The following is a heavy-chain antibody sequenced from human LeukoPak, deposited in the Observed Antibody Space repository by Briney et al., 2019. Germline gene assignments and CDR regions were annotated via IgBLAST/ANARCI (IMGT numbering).Heavy chain of an antibody. J-gene: IGHJ6*03. CDR2: MNPNSGNT. CDR1: GYTFTSYD. D-gene: IGHD1-26*01. V-gene: IGHV1-8*01. CDR3: ARGTGGSYFVPGHYYYYMDV. Sequence: ASVKVSCKASGYTFTSYDINWVRQATGQGLEWMGWMNPNSGNTGYAQKFQGRVTITRNTSISTAYMELSSLRSEDTAVYYCARGTGGSYFVPGHYYYYMDVWGKGTTVTVSS.